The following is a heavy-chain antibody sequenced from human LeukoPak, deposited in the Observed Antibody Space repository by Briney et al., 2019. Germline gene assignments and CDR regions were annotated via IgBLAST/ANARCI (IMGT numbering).Heavy chain of an antibody. J-gene: IGHJ3*02. D-gene: IGHD3-3*01. CDR2: IYYSGST. CDR1: GGSISSGGYY. Sequence: SETLSLTCTVSGGSISSGGYYWSWIRQHPGKGLEWIGYIYYSGSTYYNPSLKSRVTISVDTSKNQFSLKLSSVTAADTAVYYCARVRGRITIFGVVMPDAFDIWGQGTMVTVSS. CDR3: ARVRGRITIFGVVMPDAFDI. V-gene: IGHV4-31*03.